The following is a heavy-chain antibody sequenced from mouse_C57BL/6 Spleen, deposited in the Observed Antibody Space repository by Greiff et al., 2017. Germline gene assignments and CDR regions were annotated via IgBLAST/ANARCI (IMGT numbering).Heavy chain of an antibody. Sequence: VQLKESGGGLVQPGGSLSLSCAASGFTFTDYYMSWVRQRPGQALEWLGFIRNKANGYTSEYSASVKGRFTISRDNSQSILYLQMNALRDEDGATYYWAKNWDPIDYWGQGTTLTVSS. J-gene: IGHJ2*01. V-gene: IGHV7-3*03. CDR2: IRNKANGYTS. CDR3: AKNWDPIDY. CDR1: GFTFTDYY. D-gene: IGHD4-1*01.